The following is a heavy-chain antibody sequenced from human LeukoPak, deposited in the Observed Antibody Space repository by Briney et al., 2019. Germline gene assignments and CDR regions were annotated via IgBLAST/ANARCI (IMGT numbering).Heavy chain of an antibody. CDR2: ITATTDGGTI. CDR1: GFTVRKAG. CDR3: SGVFWGL. J-gene: IGHJ4*02. Sequence: GGPLRLSCAASGFTVRKAGVSWFRQAPGKGLEWVGLITATTDGGTIHYAAPVKDRFTISRDDSKNTLYLQLNSLKTEDTTVYYCSGVFWGLWGQRTLVTVSS. D-gene: IGHD7-27*01. V-gene: IGHV3-15*01.